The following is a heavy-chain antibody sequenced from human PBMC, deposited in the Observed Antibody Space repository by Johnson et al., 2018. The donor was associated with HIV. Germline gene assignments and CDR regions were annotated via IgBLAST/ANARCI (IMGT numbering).Heavy chain of an antibody. CDR3: ARDLTNWGVGDAFDI. V-gene: IGHV3-66*03. Sequence: VQLVESGGGLIQPGGSLRLSCAASGFTVSSNYMSWVRQAPGTGLEWVSVIYSGGSTYYADSVKGRFTISRDNSKNTLYLQMNSLRAEDTAVYYCARDLTNWGVGDAFDIWGQGTMVTVSS. CDR1: GFTVSSNY. CDR2: IYSGGST. J-gene: IGHJ3*02. D-gene: IGHD7-27*01.